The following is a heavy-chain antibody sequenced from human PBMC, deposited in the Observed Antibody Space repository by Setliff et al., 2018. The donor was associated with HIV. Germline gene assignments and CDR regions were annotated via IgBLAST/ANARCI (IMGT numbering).Heavy chain of an antibody. CDR2: ISYSGST. D-gene: IGHD2-15*01. Sequence: SETLSLTCTVSGGSVNGHYWNWIRLTPGKGLEWIGSISYSGSTNYNPSLKSRVTISVDTSRNEFSLKLSSVTAADTAVYYCATDPTSYCTGGNCHSGRFASWGQGTLVTGSS. J-gene: IGHJ4*02. CDR3: ATDPTSYCTGGNCHSGRFAS. CDR1: GGSVNGHY. V-gene: IGHV4-59*02.